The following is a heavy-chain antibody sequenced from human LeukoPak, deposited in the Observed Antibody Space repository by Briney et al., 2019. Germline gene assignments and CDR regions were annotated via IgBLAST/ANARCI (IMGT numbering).Heavy chain of an antibody. D-gene: IGHD3-22*01. CDR1: GFTFSSYA. V-gene: IGHV3-23*01. CDR2: ISGSGGST. J-gene: IGHJ4*02. Sequence: GGSLRLSCAASGFTFSSYAMSWVRQAPGKGLEWVSAISGSGGSTYYADSVKGRFTISRDNSKNTLHLQMNSLRAEDTAVYYCAKDASRRLLRGYYFDYWGQGTLVTVSS. CDR3: AKDASRRLLRGYYFDY.